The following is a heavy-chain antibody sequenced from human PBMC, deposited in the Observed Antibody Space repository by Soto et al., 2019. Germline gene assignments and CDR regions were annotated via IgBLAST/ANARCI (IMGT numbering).Heavy chain of an antibody. CDR2: IKQDGRER. CDR1: RFTFSNYW. Sequence: EVQLVESGGGLVQPGGSLRLSCAASRFTFSNYWMSWVRQAPGKGLEWVANIKQDGRERYYVDSVRGRFTISRDNAKNSLFLQMNSLRAEDTAVYYCARDDLDDWGQGILGTVSS. CDR3: ARDDLDD. J-gene: IGHJ4*02. V-gene: IGHV3-7*01.